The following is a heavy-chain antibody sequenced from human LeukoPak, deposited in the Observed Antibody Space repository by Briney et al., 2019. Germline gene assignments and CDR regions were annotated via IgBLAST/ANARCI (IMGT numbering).Heavy chain of an antibody. CDR1: GFTFGDYA. D-gene: IGHD3-22*01. J-gene: IGHJ3*02. Sequence: PGGSLRLSCAASGFTFGDYAMSWFRQAPGKGLEWVGFIRSKAYGGTTEYAASVKGRFTISRDDSKSIAYLQMNSLKTEDTAVYYCTRDFPYYDSSGYYSHTYAFDIWGQGTMVTVSS. CDR3: TRDFPYYDSSGYYSHTYAFDI. CDR2: IRSKAYGGTT. V-gene: IGHV3-49*03.